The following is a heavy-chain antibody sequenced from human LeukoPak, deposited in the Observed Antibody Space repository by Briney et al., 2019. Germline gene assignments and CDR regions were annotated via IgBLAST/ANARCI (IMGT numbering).Heavy chain of an antibody. V-gene: IGHV4-4*07. J-gene: IGHJ5*02. CDR3: AGEAYIVVVPAARPDQFDP. CDR2: IYTSGST. CDR1: GGSISGYY. D-gene: IGHD2-2*01. Sequence: SETLSLTCTVSGGSISGYYWSWIRQPAGKGLEWIGRIYTSGSTNYNPSLKSRVTMSVDTSKNQFSLKLSSVTAADTAVYYCAGEAYIVVVPAARPDQFDPWGQGTLVTVSS.